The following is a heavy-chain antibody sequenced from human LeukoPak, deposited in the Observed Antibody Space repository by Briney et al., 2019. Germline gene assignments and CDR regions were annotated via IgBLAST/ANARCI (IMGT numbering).Heavy chain of an antibody. Sequence: PGGSLRLSCSASGFSFSSSPMHWVRQAPGKGLECVSTISSNGGSTFYADSVKGRFTISRDSSRNTLYLQMSSLSAEDTAVYYCVRRGYSYGFDYWGQGTLVTVSS. CDR2: ISSNGGST. CDR1: GFSFSSSP. CDR3: VRRGYSYGFDY. D-gene: IGHD5-18*01. V-gene: IGHV3-64D*09. J-gene: IGHJ4*02.